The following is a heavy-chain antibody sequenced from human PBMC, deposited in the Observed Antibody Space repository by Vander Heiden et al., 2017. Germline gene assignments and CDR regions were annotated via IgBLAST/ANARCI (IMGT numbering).Heavy chain of an antibody. CDR2: IKQDGSEK. D-gene: IGHD2-8*01. J-gene: IGHJ4*02. Sequence: EVQLVESGGGLVQPGGSLRLSCAASGFTFSSYWMSWVRQAPGKGLEWVANIKQDGSEKYYEESVKGRLTISRDNAKNSLYLQMNSLRGEDTAVYYCVRDPDCTSGVCFDYWGQGTLVTVSS. V-gene: IGHV3-7*01. CDR1: GFTFSSYW. CDR3: VRDPDCTSGVCFDY.